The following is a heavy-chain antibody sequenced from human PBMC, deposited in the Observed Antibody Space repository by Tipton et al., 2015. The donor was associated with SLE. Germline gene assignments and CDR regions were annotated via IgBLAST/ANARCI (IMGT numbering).Heavy chain of an antibody. CDR2: INYSGST. CDR3: ARGVRGLSDY. J-gene: IGHJ4*02. CDR1: GGSFSGYY. Sequence: LRLSCAVYGGSFSGYYWSWIRQPPGKGLEWIGEINYSGSTNYNPSLKSRVTISVDTSKNQFSPKLSSVTAADTAVYYCARGVRGLSDYWGQGTLVTVSS. V-gene: IGHV4-34*01. D-gene: IGHD3-10*01.